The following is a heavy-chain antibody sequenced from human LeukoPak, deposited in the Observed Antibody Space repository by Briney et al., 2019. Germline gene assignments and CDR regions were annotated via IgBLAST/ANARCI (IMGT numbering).Heavy chain of an antibody. CDR3: AREGGRAVPGRFDQ. D-gene: IGHD6-13*01. CDR2: IQNDGSDK. V-gene: IGHV3-30*02. J-gene: IGHJ4*02. CDR1: GINFRSSG. Sequence: PGGSLRLSCAASGINFRSSGMHWVRQAPGKGLEWVTFIQNDGSDKYYAASVKGRFTISRDNSKNTAYLHMASLRADDTALYYCAREGGRAVPGRFDQWGQRTLVTVSS.